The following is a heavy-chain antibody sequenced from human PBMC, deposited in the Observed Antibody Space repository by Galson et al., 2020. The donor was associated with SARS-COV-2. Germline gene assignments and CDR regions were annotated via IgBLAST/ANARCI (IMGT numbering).Heavy chain of an antibody. D-gene: IGHD4-17*01. CDR2: IYYSGST. CDR1: GGSISSGGYY. V-gene: IGHV4-31*03. CDR3: ARDWLHSGDYEFPGYGMDV. Sequence: SETLSLTCTVSGGSISSGGYYWSWIRQHPGKGLEWIGYIYYSGSTYYNPSLKSRVTISVDTSKNQFSLKLSSVTAADTAVYYCARDWLHSGDYEFPGYGMDVWGQGTTVTVSS. J-gene: IGHJ6*02.